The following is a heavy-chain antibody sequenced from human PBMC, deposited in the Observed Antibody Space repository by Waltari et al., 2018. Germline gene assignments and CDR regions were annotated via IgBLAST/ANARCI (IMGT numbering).Heavy chain of an antibody. Sequence: QVQLQESGPGLVKPSQTLSLTCTVSGGSISSGGYYWSWIRQHPGKGLEWIGYIYYRGRTYYNPSLKSRVTISVDTSKNQFSLKLSSVTAADTAVYYCARNVVVPAARLDAFDIWGQGTMVIVSS. CDR3: ARNVVVPAARLDAFDI. CDR1: GGSISSGGYY. D-gene: IGHD2-2*01. V-gene: IGHV4-31*03. CDR2: IYYRGRT. J-gene: IGHJ3*02.